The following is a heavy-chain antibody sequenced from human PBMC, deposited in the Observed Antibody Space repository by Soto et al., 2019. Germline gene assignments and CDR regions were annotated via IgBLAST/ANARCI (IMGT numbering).Heavy chain of an antibody. D-gene: IGHD2-21*01. Sequence: PGESLKISCQGSGYIFTNYLVGWVRQMPGKGLEWMGIIYPGDSDTRYSPSFQGQVTISADKSISTAYLQWSSLKASDTAMYYCERLANIFDFDNWDHGPLVTVSS. CDR2: IYPGDSDT. V-gene: IGHV5-51*01. J-gene: IGHJ4*01. CDR1: GYIFTNYL. CDR3: ERLANIFDFDN.